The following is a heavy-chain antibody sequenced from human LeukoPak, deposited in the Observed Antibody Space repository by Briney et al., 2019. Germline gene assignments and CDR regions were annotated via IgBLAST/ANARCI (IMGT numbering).Heavy chain of an antibody. D-gene: IGHD2-15*01. CDR3: ARDICSGGSCSFDY. V-gene: IGHV4-4*07. CDR2: IYTSGST. J-gene: IGHJ4*02. CDR1: GGSISSYY. Sequence: SETLSLTCTVSGGSISSYYWSWIRQPAGKGREWIGRIYTSGSTNYNPSLKSRVTMSVDTSKNQFSLKLSSVTAADTAVYYCARDICSGGSCSFDYWGQGTLVTVSS.